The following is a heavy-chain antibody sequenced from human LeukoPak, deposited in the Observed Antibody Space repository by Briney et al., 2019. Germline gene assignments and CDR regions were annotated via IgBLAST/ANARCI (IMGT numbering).Heavy chain of an antibody. J-gene: IGHJ3*02. Sequence: SETLSLTCTVSGGSISSYYWSWIRQPPGKGLEWIGYIYYSGSTNYNPSLKSRVTISVDTSKNQCSLKLSSVTAADTAVYYCARDGVWGAFDIWGQGTMVTVSS. CDR2: IYYSGST. V-gene: IGHV4-59*01. CDR1: GGSISSYY. D-gene: IGHD3-16*01. CDR3: ARDGVWGAFDI.